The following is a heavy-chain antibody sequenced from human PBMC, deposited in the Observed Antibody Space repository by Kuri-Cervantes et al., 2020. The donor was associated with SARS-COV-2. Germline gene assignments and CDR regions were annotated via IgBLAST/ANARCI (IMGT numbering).Heavy chain of an antibody. Sequence: GGSLRLSCAGSGFTFSSQVMSWVRQAPGKGLEWVSGISGSGDNTHYADSVKGRFTISRDNSKNTLYLQMNGLRAEDTAVYYCAKDQGFYESSGYFLFWGQGTMVTVSS. V-gene: IGHV3-23*01. CDR1: GFTFSSQV. CDR2: ISGSGDNT. CDR3: AKDQGFYESSGYFLF. D-gene: IGHD3-22*01. J-gene: IGHJ3*01.